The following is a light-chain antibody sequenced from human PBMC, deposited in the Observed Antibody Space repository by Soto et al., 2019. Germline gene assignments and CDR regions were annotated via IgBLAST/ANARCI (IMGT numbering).Light chain of an antibody. V-gene: IGKV3-20*01. CDR1: QSISSNY. CDR3: QQYGTSPLT. J-gene: IGKJ4*01. Sequence: EIVLTQSPGTLSLSPGERATLSCRASQSISSNYLAWHQQRPGQAPRLLIYGASSRATGIPDRFSGSGSGTDFTLTISRLEPEDFAVYYCQQYGTSPLTFGGGTKVDIK. CDR2: GAS.